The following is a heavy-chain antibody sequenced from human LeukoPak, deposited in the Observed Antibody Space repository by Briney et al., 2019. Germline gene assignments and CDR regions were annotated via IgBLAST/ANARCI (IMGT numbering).Heavy chain of an antibody. Sequence: ASVKVSCKVSGYTLTELSMHWVRQAPGKGLEWMGGFDPEDGETIYAQKFQGRVTITADESTSTAYMELSSLRSEDTAVYYCARDGRPMTIFGPTPHYYYGMDVWGQGTTVTVSS. D-gene: IGHD3-3*01. CDR3: ARDGRPMTIFGPTPHYYYGMDV. CDR1: GYTLTELS. CDR2: FDPEDGET. J-gene: IGHJ6*02. V-gene: IGHV1-24*01.